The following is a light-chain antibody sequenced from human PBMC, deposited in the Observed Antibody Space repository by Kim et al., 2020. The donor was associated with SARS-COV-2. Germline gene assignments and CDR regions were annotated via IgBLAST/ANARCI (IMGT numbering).Light chain of an antibody. CDR2: GAS. CDR3: QQYNYWPLYT. Sequence: VSPGERATLSCRASQSVSSNLAWYQQKPGQAPRLLIYGASTRATGIPARFSGSGSGTEFTLTISSLQSEDFAVYYCQQYNYWPLYTFGQGTKLEI. J-gene: IGKJ2*01. V-gene: IGKV3-15*01. CDR1: QSVSSN.